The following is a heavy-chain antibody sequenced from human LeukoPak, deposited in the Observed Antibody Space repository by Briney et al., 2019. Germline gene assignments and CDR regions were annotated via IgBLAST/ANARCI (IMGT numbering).Heavy chain of an antibody. J-gene: IGHJ5*02. V-gene: IGHV3-74*01. Sequence: GGSLRLSCAASGFTFCNYWMHWVRQGPGKGLVWVSRLNSDGRTTTYADSVKGRFTISRDNAKNTLYLQMNSLRADDTAVYYCARGSDETVTISGWFDPWGQGTLVTVSS. CDR1: GFTFCNYW. CDR3: ARGSDETVTISGWFDP. D-gene: IGHD4-17*01. CDR2: LNSDGRTT.